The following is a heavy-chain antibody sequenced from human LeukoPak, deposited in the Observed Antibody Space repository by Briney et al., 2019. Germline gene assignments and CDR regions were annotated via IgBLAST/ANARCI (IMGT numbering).Heavy chain of an antibody. CDR3: ARDSPNEGILWWSIDY. CDR1: GFTFSSYA. D-gene: IGHD2-21*01. J-gene: IGHJ4*02. V-gene: IGHV3-21*01. Sequence: GGSLRLSCAASGFTFSSYAMHWVRQAPGEGLEWVSSISSSSSYIYYADSVKGRFTISRDNAKNSLYLQMNSLRAEDTAVYYCARDSPNEGILWWSIDYWGQGTLVTVSS. CDR2: ISSSSSYI.